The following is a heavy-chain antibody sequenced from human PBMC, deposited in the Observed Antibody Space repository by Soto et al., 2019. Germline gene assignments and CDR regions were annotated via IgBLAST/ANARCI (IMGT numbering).Heavy chain of an antibody. D-gene: IGHD3-10*01. Sequence: SETLSLTCTVSGGSISSSSYYWGWIRQPPGKGLEWIGSIYYSGSTYYNPSLKSRVTISVDTSKNQFSLKLSSVTAADTAVYYCARHKSSGVLDYWGQGTLVTVS. CDR1: GGSISSSSYY. CDR3: ARHKSSGVLDY. CDR2: IYYSGST. V-gene: IGHV4-39*01. J-gene: IGHJ4*02.